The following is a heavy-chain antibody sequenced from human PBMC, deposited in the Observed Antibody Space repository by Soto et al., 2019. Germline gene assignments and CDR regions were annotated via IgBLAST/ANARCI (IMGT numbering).Heavy chain of an antibody. CDR3: ASRYCSGGSCYSNGMDV. D-gene: IGHD2-15*01. V-gene: IGHV1-69*13. Sequence: ASVKVSCKASGGTFSSYAISWVRQAPGRGLEWMGGIIPIFGTANYAQKFQGRVTITADESTSTAYMELSSLRSEDTAVYYCASRYCSGGSCYSNGMDVWGQGTTVTVSS. J-gene: IGHJ6*02. CDR2: IIPIFGTA. CDR1: GGTFSSYA.